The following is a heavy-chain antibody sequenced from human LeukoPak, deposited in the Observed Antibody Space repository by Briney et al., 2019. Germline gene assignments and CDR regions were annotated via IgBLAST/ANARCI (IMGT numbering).Heavy chain of an antibody. J-gene: IGHJ4*02. Sequence: SETLSLTCTVSGGSISSYYWSWIRQPAGKGLEWIGRIYTSGSTNYNPSLKSRVTMSVDTSKNQFSLKLSSVTAADTAVYYCARGEDGTGDYRPTYFDSWGQGTLVTVSS. D-gene: IGHD4-17*01. V-gene: IGHV4-4*07. CDR2: IYTSGST. CDR1: GGSISSYY. CDR3: ARGEDGTGDYRPTYFDS.